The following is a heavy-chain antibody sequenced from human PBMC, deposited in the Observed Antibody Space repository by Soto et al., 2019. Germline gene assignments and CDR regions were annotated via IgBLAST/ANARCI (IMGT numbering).Heavy chain of an antibody. D-gene: IGHD3-22*01. CDR1: GGTFSSYT. Sequence: CKASGGTFSSYTISWVRQAPGQGLEWMGRIIPILGIANYAQKFQGRVTITADKSTSTAYMELNSLRAEDTAVYYCAKDLGATYYYDSSESDAFDIWGQGTMVTVSS. CDR3: AKDLGATYYYDSSESDAFDI. J-gene: IGHJ3*02. V-gene: IGHV1-69*04. CDR2: IIPILGIA.